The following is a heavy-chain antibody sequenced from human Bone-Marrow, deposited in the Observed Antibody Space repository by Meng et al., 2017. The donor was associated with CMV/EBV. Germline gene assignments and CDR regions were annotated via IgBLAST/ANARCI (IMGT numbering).Heavy chain of an antibody. D-gene: IGHD3-3*01. Sequence: YGFSWVRMAPGQGLEWLGWISGNNDKTSYAPKFQGRLTLVTDTSTNTVYMELRSLRSDDTAVYFCARDTSHLEWLLYLRRALFGMDVWGQGTTVTVSS. CDR1: YG. J-gene: IGHJ6*02. CDR2: ISGNNDKT. CDR3: ARDTSHLEWLLYLRRALFGMDV. V-gene: IGHV1-18*01.